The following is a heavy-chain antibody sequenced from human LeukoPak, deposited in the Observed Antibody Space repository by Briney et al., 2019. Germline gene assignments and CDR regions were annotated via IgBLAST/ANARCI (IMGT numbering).Heavy chain of an antibody. CDR2: INSDGSST. CDR3: ARGFYGDYTFDY. Sequence: GGSLRLSCAASGFTFSSYWMHWVRQAPGKGLVWVSRINSDGSSTSYVDSVKGRFTISRDNAKNTLYLQMNSLRAEDTAVYYCARGFYGDYTFDYWGQGTLVTVSS. CDR1: GFTFSSYW. J-gene: IGHJ4*02. V-gene: IGHV3-74*01. D-gene: IGHD4-17*01.